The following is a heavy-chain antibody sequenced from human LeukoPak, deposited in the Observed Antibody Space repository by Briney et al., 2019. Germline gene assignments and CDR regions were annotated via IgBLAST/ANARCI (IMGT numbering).Heavy chain of an antibody. CDR3: ARYCSSTSCYKGGDY. J-gene: IGHJ4*02. CDR2: INPNSGGT. CDR1: GYTFTGYY. V-gene: IGHV1-2*02. D-gene: IGHD2-2*02. Sequence: GASVKVSCKASGYTFTGYYMHWVRQAPGQGLEWMGWINPNSGGTNYAQKFQGRVTMTRDTSISTAYMELSRLRSDDTAVYYCARYCSSTSCYKGGDYWGQGTLVTVSS.